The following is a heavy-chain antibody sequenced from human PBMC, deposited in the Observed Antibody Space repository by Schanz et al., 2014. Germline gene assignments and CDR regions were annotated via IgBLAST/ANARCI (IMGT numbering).Heavy chain of an antibody. CDR3: ARGGVVVVTAALNWFDP. CDR2: INTNNGDP. CDR1: GYTFTNHY. Sequence: QVQVIQSGPEVKKPGASVKVSCKASGYTFTNHYLHWVRQAPGQGLEWMGWINTNNGDPTYAQGFTGRFVFSLDTSVSTAYLQISSLKAEDTAVYYCARGGVVVVTAALNWFDPWGQGTLVTVSS. V-gene: IGHV7-4-1*02. J-gene: IGHJ5*02. D-gene: IGHD2-15*01.